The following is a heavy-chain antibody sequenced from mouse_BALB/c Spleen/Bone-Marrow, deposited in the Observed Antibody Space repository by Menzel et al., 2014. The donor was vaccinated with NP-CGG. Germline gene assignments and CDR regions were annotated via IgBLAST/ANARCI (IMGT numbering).Heavy chain of an antibody. Sequence: EVQRVESGGGLVRPGGSLKLSCAASGFTFSSYAMSWVRQTPEKRLEWVASISSGGSTYYPDSVKGRFTVSRDNARNILYLQMSGLRSEDTAMYYCARGGFRGLDYWGQGTTLTVSS. J-gene: IGHJ2*01. CDR3: ARGGFRGLDY. V-gene: IGHV5-6-5*01. CDR2: ISSGGST. CDR1: GFTFSSYA.